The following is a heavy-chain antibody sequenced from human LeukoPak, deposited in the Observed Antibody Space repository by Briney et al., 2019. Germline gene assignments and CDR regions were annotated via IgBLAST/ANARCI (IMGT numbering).Heavy chain of an antibody. D-gene: IGHD6-13*01. J-gene: IGHJ6*03. CDR2: INPNSGGT. CDR1: GYTFTGYY. CDR3: ARLYESVYSSSYEYYYYMDV. Sequence: GASVKVSCKASGYTFTGYYMHWVRQAPGQGLEWMGWINPNSGGTNYAQKFQGRVTMTRDTSISTAYMELSRLRSDDTAGYYCARLYESVYSSSYEYYYYMDVWGKGTTVTVSS. V-gene: IGHV1-2*02.